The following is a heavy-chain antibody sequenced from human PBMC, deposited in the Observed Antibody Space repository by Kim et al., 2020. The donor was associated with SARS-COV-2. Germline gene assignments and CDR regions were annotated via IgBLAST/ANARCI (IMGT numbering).Heavy chain of an antibody. Sequence: SETLSLTCTVSGGSISSSSYYWGWIRQPPGKGLEWIGSIYYSGSTYYNPSLKSRVTISVDTSKNQFSLKLSSVTAADTAVYYCARAAMAPLDPWGQGTLVTVSS. V-gene: IGHV4-39*01. D-gene: IGHD5-18*01. CDR3: ARAAMAPLDP. J-gene: IGHJ5*02. CDR2: IYYSGST. CDR1: GGSISSSSYY.